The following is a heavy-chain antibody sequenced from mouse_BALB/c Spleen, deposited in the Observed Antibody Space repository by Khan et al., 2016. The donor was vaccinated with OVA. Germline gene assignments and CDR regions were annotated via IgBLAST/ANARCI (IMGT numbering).Heavy chain of an antibody. CDR1: GYSITSNYA. J-gene: IGHJ4*01. V-gene: IGHV3-2*02. CDR3: ARGNYYGYALDY. D-gene: IGHD1-1*01. CDR2: ISYSGST. Sequence: LVESGPGLVKPSQSLSLTCTVNGYSITSNYAWNWIRQFPGNKLEWMGYISYSGSTNYNTSLKSRLSITRDTSKNQFFLLLHSVTTEDSATYYCARGNYYGYALDYWGQGTSVTVSS.